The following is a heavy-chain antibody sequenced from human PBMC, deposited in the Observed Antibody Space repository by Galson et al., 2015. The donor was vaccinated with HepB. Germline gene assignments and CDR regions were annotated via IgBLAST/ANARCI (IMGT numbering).Heavy chain of an antibody. D-gene: IGHD5-18*01. CDR1: GFIFSSYA. Sequence: SLRLSCAVSGFIFSSYAMHWVRQAPGKGLEWVAVISYDGNNKYYADSVKGRFTISRDNSKNTLYLQVNSLRAEDTAVYYCARAPDIAMITGSFDYWGQGTLVTVSS. J-gene: IGHJ4*02. CDR3: ARAPDIAMITGSFDY. V-gene: IGHV3-30-3*01. CDR2: ISYDGNNK.